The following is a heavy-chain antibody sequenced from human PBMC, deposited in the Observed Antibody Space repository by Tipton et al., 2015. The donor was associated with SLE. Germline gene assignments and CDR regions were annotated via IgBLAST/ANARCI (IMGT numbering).Heavy chain of an antibody. V-gene: IGHV3-30*14. CDR3: ARDLPYSGSYFLDY. CDR1: GFTFSSYA. CDR2: ISYDGSNK. J-gene: IGHJ4*02. D-gene: IGHD1-26*01. Sequence: SLRLSCAASGFTFSSYAMHWVRQAPGKGLGWVAVISYDGSNKYYADSVKGRFTISRDNSKNTLFLQMNSLRAEDTALYYCARDLPYSGSYFLDYWGQGTLVTVSS.